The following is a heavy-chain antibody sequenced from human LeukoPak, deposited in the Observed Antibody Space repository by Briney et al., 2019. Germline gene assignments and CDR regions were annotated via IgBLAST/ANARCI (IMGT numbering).Heavy chain of an antibody. J-gene: IGHJ4*02. CDR3: ARAQYCTNGVCNDY. CDR1: GYTFTGYY. D-gene: IGHD2-8*01. CDR2: INPNSGGT. V-gene: IGHV1-2*02. Sequence: GASVKVSCKASGYTFTGYYMHWVRQAPGQGLEWMGWINPNSGGTNYAQKFQGRVTMTRDTSISTAYMELSRLRFDDTAVYYCARAQYCTNGVCNDYWGQGTLVTVSS.